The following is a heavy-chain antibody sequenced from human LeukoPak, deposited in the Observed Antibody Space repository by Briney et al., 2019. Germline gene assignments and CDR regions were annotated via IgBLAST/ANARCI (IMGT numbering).Heavy chain of an antibody. D-gene: IGHD3-22*01. CDR3: AKGSSGYFFDL. Sequence: GGSLRLSCTASGFIFNNYGLIWVRQAPGKGLEWVSAISNDGGGTNYADFVKGRFTVSRDNSKNTLFLQMNSLRAEDTALYYCAKGSSGYFFDLWGQGTLVTVSS. CDR2: ISNDGGGT. V-gene: IGHV3-23*01. CDR1: GFIFNNYG. J-gene: IGHJ4*02.